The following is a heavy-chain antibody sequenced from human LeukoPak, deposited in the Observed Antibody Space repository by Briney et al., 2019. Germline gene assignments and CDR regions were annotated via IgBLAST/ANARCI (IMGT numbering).Heavy chain of an antibody. CDR3: ARGPYYYDSSGYEHPPFDY. CDR1: GGSISSGGYY. J-gene: IGHJ4*02. Sequence: SETLSLTCTVSGGSISSGGYYWSWIRQHPGKGLEWIGYIYYSGSTYYNPSLKSRVTVSVDTSKNQFSLKLSSVTAADTAVYYCARGPYYYDSSGYEHPPFDYWGQGTLVTVSS. CDR2: IYYSGST. D-gene: IGHD3-22*01. V-gene: IGHV4-31*03.